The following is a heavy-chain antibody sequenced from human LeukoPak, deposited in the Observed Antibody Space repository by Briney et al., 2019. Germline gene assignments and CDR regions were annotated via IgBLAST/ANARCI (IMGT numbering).Heavy chain of an antibody. CDR2: IYYSGST. Sequence: SETLSLTSTVSGGSISSYYWSWIRQPPGKGLEWIGYIYYSGSTNYNPSLKSRVTISVDTSKNQFSLKLSSVTAADTAVYYCARVGTYGGDDYWGQGTLVTVSS. CDR1: GGSISSYY. CDR3: ARVGTYGGDDY. V-gene: IGHV4-59*01. D-gene: IGHD4-23*01. J-gene: IGHJ4*02.